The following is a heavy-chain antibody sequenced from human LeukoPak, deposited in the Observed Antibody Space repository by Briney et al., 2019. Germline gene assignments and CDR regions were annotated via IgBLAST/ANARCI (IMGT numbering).Heavy chain of an antibody. J-gene: IGHJ4*02. CDR1: GGSFSGYY. D-gene: IGHD2-15*01. V-gene: IGHV4-34*01. CDR3: ARGSPVVGLNY. CDR2: IKHSGST. Sequence: SETLSLTCAVYGGSFSGYYWSWIRQPPGKGLEWIGEIKHSGSTNYNPSLKSRVTMSVGTSKNQFSLKLSSVTAADTAVYYCARGSPVVGLNYWGQGTLVTVSS.